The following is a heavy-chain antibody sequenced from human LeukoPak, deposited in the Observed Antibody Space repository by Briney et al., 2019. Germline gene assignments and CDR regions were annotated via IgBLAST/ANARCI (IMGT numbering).Heavy chain of an antibody. CDR1: GLTLTSYW. Sequence: PGGSLTLSCALAGLTLTSYWTHCVRPPPGKWRVWVSPIKRDGRTTSYAYSVVGRFTLSRENAKNTLYLQTNSLRAEDTAVYYCERVMYSGWEGELSDWGQGTLVTVSS. CDR2: IKRDGRTT. D-gene: IGHD6-19*01. CDR3: ERVMYSGWEGELSD. V-gene: IGHV3-74*01. J-gene: IGHJ4*02.